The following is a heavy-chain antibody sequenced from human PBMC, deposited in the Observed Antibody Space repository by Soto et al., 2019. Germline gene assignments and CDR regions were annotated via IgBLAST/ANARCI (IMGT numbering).Heavy chain of an antibody. CDR3: ARDASYYDSSGHYYFDY. CDR1: GGSISSGGYY. Sequence: QVQLQESGPGMVKPSQTLSLTCTVSGGSISSGGYYWSWIRQHPGKGLEWIGYIYYSGSTYYNPSLKSRVTISVETSKNQFSLKLSSVTAADTAVYYCARDASYYDSSGHYYFDYWGQGTLVTFSS. D-gene: IGHD3-22*01. CDR2: IYYSGST. V-gene: IGHV4-31*03. J-gene: IGHJ4*02.